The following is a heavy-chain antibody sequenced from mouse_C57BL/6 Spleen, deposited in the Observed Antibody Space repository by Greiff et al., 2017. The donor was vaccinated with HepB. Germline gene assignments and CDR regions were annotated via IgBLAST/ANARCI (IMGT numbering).Heavy chain of an antibody. CDR1: GFTFSSYT. CDR3: ARQDSSGYRY. Sequence: DVHLVESGGGLVKPGGSLKLSCAASGFTFSSYTMSWVRQTPEKRLEWVATISGGGGNTYYPDSVKGRFTISRDNAKNTLYLQMSSLRSEDTALYYCARQDSSGYRYWGQGTTLTVSS. CDR2: ISGGGGNT. D-gene: IGHD3-2*02. J-gene: IGHJ2*01. V-gene: IGHV5-9*01.